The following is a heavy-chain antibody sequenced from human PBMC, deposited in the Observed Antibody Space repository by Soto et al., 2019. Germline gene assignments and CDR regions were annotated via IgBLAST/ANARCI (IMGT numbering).Heavy chain of an antibody. CDR3: AKVYCSGGSCYSAPLPYYYYGMDV. CDR1: GFTFSSYG. J-gene: IGHJ6*02. D-gene: IGHD2-15*01. Sequence: GGSLRLSCAASGFTFSSYGMHWVRQAPGKGLEWVAVISYDGSNKYYADSVKGRFTISRDNSKNTLYLQMNSLRAEDTAVYYCAKVYCSGGSCYSAPLPYYYYGMDVWGQGTTVTVSS. CDR2: ISYDGSNK. V-gene: IGHV3-30*18.